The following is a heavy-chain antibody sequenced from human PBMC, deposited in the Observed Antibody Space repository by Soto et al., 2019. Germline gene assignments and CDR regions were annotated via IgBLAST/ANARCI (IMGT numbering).Heavy chain of an antibody. D-gene: IGHD6-19*01. CDR3: ARPRIAVAVSMGGLDAFDI. J-gene: IGHJ3*02. V-gene: IGHV1-46*02. Sequence: ASVKVSCTASGYTFNSYYMHWVRQATGQGLEWMGIINPSGGSTSYAQKFQGRVTMTRDTSTSTVYMELSSLRSEDTAVYYCARPRIAVAVSMGGLDAFDIWGQGTMVTVSS. CDR2: INPSGGST. CDR1: GYTFNSYY.